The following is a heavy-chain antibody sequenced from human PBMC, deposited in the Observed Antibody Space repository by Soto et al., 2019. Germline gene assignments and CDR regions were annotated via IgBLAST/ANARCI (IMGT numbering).Heavy chain of an antibody. J-gene: IGHJ4*02. Sequence: GGSLRLSCAASGFTFSSYAMHWVRQAPGKGLEWVAVISYDGSNKYYADSVKGRFTIARDNSKNTQYLQMNSLRAEDTAVYCCARDRWGRYWSSTSCTKIFDYWGQGTLVTVSS. CDR2: ISYDGSNK. CDR3: ARDRWGRYWSSTSCTKIFDY. CDR1: GFTFSSYA. V-gene: IGHV3-30-3*01. D-gene: IGHD2-2*01.